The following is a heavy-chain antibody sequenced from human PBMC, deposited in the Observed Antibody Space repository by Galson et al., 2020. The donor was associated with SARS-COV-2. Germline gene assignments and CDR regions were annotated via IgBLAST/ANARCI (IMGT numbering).Heavy chain of an antibody. CDR3: SRVDSSSWYSVFDY. V-gene: IGHV4-34*01. CDR1: GGSFSGYY. D-gene: IGHD6-13*01. CDR2: INHSGST. Sequence: SQASETLSLTCAVYGGSFSGYYWSWIRQPPGKGLEWIGEINHSGSTNYNPSLKSRVTISVDTSKNQFSVKLSSVTAADTAVYYCSRVDSSSWYSVFDYWSQGTLVTVSS. J-gene: IGHJ4*02.